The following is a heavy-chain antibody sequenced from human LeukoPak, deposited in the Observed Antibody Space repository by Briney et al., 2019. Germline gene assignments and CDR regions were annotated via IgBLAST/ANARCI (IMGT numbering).Heavy chain of an antibody. J-gene: IGHJ4*02. CDR2: IYYSGST. CDR1: AYSISSAYY. Sequence: SETLSLTCTVSAYSISSAYYWGWIRQPPGKGLEWIGSIYYSGSTYYNPSLKSRVTISVDTSKNQFSLKLSSVTAADTAVYYCARQILFHSERWLKFFDYWGQGTLVTVSS. V-gene: IGHV4-38-2*02. D-gene: IGHD5-24*01. CDR3: ARQILFHSERWLKFFDY.